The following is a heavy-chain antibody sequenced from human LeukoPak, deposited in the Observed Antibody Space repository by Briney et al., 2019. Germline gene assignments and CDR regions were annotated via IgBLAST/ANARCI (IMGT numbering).Heavy chain of an antibody. J-gene: IGHJ3*02. CDR1: GFTFSSYE. V-gene: IGHV3-48*03. CDR2: ISSSGSTI. CDR3: ARDYSGRGWAFDI. D-gene: IGHD1-26*01. Sequence: GGSLRLSCAASGFTFSSYEMNWVRQAPGKGLEWVSYISSSGSTIYYADSVKGRFTISRDNSKNTLYLQMGSLRAEDMAVYYCARDYSGRGWAFDIWGQGTMVTVSS.